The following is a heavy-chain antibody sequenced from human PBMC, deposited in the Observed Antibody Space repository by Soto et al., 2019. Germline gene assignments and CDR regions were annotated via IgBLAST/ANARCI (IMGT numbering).Heavy chain of an antibody. CDR1: RYTFTSYS. D-gene: IGHD6-25*01. CDR2: INAGNGNT. V-gene: IGHV1-3*01. J-gene: IGHJ6*02. Sequence: ASVKVSCKASRYTFTSYSMHWVRQAPGQRLEWMGWINAGNGNTKYSQKFQGRVTITRDTSTRTAYMELSRLRSDATAVYYCARDPPPGPTGGLAVWGHGPPVTVSS. CDR3: ARDPPPGPTGGLAV.